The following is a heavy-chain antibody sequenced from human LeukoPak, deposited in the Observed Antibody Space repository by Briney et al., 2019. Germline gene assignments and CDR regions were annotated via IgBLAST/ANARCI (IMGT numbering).Heavy chain of an antibody. CDR2: ISGSGGST. CDR1: GFTFSSYA. V-gene: IGHV3-23*01. CDR3: ARPRRDGSPFDF. Sequence: GGSLRLSCAASGFTFSSYAMSWVRQAPGKGLEWVSVISGSGGSTYYADSVKGRFTTSRDNSKNTLYLQMNSLRAEDTAVYYCARPRRDGSPFDFWGQGTLVTVSS. D-gene: IGHD5-24*01. J-gene: IGHJ4*02.